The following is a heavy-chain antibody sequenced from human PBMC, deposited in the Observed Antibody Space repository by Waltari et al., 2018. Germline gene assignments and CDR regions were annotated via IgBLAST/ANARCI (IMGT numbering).Heavy chain of an antibody. CDR2: IIPKIGTA. Sequence: QVQLVQSGAEVKKPGSSVKVSCKASGGTFGRFAISWVRQAAGEGLEWMGGIIPKIGTANYSQKFQGRVTITADDSTRIAYMEVSRLSFEDTAVYFCATDTSPPYWGQGTLVIVSS. CDR3: ATDTSPPY. D-gene: IGHD2-2*01. J-gene: IGHJ4*02. CDR1: GGTFGRFA. V-gene: IGHV1-69*01.